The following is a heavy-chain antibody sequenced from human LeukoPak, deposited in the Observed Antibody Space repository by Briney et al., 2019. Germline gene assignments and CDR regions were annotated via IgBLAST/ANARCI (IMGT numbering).Heavy chain of an antibody. V-gene: IGHV3-21*01. J-gene: IGHJ4*02. Sequence: GGSLRLSCAASGFSFSSYDMNWVRQAPGKGLEWVSSVSSSSSYIYYADSVKGRFTISRDNAKNSLYLQMNSLRAEDTAVYYCARDRLVDYWGQGTLVTVSS. CDR1: GFSFSSYD. D-gene: IGHD6-6*01. CDR2: VSSSSSYI. CDR3: ARDRLVDY.